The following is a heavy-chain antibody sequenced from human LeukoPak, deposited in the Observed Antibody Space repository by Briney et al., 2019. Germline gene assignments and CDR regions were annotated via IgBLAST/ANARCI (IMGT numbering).Heavy chain of an antibody. D-gene: IGHD1-26*01. J-gene: IGHJ4*02. V-gene: IGHV4-59*01. CDR1: GGSISSYY. CDR3: ARASRVGYYFDY. Sequence: SETLSLTCTVSGGSISSYYWSWIRQPPGKGLEWIGYIYYSGSTNYNPSLKSRVTISVDTSKNQFSLKLSSVTAADTAVYYCARASRVGYYFDYWGQGTLVTVSS. CDR2: IYYSGST.